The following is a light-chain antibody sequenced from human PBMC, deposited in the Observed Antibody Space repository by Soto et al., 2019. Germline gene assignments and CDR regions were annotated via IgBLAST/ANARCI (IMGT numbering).Light chain of an antibody. CDR1: KNDIGVYDF. CDR3: SSYAGSNNVV. J-gene: IGLJ2*01. Sequence: QSVLTQPPSASGSPGQSVTISGTGTKNDIGVYDFVSWYQHHPGKAPRLIIYEVIKRPSGVPDRFSGSKSGNTASLTVSGLQAEDEADYYCSSYAGSNNVVFGGGTKVTVL. CDR2: EVI. V-gene: IGLV2-8*01.